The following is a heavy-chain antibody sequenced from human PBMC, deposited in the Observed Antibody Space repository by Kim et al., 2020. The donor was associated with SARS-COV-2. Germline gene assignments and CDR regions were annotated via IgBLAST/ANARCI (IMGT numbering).Heavy chain of an antibody. J-gene: IGHJ3*02. D-gene: IGHD6-19*01. CDR3: ARVRQQWLVSKLRDAFDI. CDR2: ISSSSSYI. Sequence: GGSLRLSCAASGFTFSSYSMNWVRQAPGKGLEWVSSISSSSSYIYYADSVKGRFTISRDNAKNSLYLQMNSLRAEDTAVYYCARVRQQWLVSKLRDAFDIWGQGTMVTVSS. V-gene: IGHV3-21*01. CDR1: GFTFSSYS.